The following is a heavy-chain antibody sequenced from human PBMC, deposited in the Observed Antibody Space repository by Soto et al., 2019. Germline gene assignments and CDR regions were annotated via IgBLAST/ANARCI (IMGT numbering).Heavy chain of an antibody. Sequence: PSETLSLTCTVSGGSISSYYWSWIRQPPGKGLEWIGYIYYSGSTNYNPSLKSRVTISVDTSKNQFSLKLSSVTAADTAVYYCARAEAGTTTYYYYYMDVWGKGTTVTVSS. D-gene: IGHD1-7*01. CDR3: ARAEAGTTTYYYYYMDV. J-gene: IGHJ6*03. CDR1: GGSISSYY. V-gene: IGHV4-59*01. CDR2: IYYSGST.